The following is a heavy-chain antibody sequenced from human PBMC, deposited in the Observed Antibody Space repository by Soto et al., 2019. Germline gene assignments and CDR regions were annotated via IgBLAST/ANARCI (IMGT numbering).Heavy chain of an antibody. V-gene: IGHV4-31*03. D-gene: IGHD2-2*01. CDR1: GGSISSGGYY. CDR2: IYYSGST. J-gene: IGHJ6*02. Sequence: QVQLQESGPGLVKPSQTLSLTCTVSGGSISSGGYYWSWIRQHPGKGLEWIGDIYYSGSTYYNPSLKSRVTISVDTSKNQFCLRLSSVTAAVTVVYYCARGPGSKVPYGMDVWGQGTTVTVSS. CDR3: ARGPGSKVPYGMDV.